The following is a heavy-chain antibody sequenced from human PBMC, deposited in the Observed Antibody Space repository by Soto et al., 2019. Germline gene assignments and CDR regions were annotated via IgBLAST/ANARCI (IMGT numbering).Heavy chain of an antibody. V-gene: IGHV4-61*08. Sequence: LSLTCTVSGGSISSGGYYWSWIRQHPGKGLEWIGYIYYSGSTNYNPSLKSRVTISVDTSKNQFSLKLSSVTAADTAVYYCARTNHYYYYGMDVWGQGTTVTVSS. CDR3: ARTNHYYYYGMDV. CDR1: GGSISSGGYY. J-gene: IGHJ6*02. CDR2: IYYSGST.